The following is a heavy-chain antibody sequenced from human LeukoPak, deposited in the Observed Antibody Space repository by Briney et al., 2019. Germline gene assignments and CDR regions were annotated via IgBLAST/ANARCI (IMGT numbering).Heavy chain of an antibody. J-gene: IGHJ4*02. CDR2: INPNSGGT. CDR1: GYTFTSYG. V-gene: IGHV1-2*02. D-gene: IGHD1-1*01. Sequence: ASVKVSCKASGYTFTSYGISWVRQAPGQGLEWMGWINPNSGGTNYAQKFRGRVTMTRDTSISTAYMELSRLRSDDTAVYYCARDLGGGYRQAEYYFDYWGQGTLVTVSS. CDR3: ARDLGGGYRQAEYYFDY.